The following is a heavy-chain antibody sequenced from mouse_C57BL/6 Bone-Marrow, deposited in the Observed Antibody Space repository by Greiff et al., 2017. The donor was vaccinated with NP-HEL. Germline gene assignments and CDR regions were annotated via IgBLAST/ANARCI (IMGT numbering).Heavy chain of an antibody. V-gene: IGHV1-64*01. CDR3: ARETWFAY. CDR2: IHPNSGST. CDR1: GYTFTSYW. Sequence: QVHVKQSGAELVKPGASVKLSCKASGYTFTSYWMHWVKQRPGQGLEWIGMIHPNSGSTNYNEKFKSKATLTVDKSSSTAYMQLSSLTSEDSAVYYCARETWFAYWGQGTLVTVSA. J-gene: IGHJ3*01.